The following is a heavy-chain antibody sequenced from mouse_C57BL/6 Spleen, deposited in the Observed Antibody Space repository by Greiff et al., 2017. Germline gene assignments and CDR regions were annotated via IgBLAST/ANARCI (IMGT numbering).Heavy chain of an antibody. V-gene: IGHV14-4*01. J-gene: IGHJ2*01. CDR2: IDPENGDT. CDR3: TTGQLRLQYFDY. D-gene: IGHD3-2*02. Sequence: EVQLQQSGAELVRPGASVKLSCTASGFNIKDDYMHWVKQRPEQGLEWIGWIDPENGDTEDASKFQGKATITADTSSNTAYLQLSSLTSEDTAVYYCTTGQLRLQYFDYWGQGTTLTVSS. CDR1: GFNIKDDY.